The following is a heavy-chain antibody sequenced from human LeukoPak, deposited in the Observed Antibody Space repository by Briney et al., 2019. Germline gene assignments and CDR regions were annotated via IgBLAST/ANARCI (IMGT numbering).Heavy chain of an antibody. CDR3: AKDHFMYYDSSGYYEY. D-gene: IGHD3-22*01. V-gene: IGHV3-30*18. Sequence: GGSLRLSCAASGFTFSSYGMHWVRQAPGKGLEWVAVISYDGSNKYYADSVKGRFTISRDNSKNTLYLQMNSLRAEDVAVYYCAKDHFMYYDSSGYYEYWGQGTLVTVSS. CDR2: ISYDGSNK. J-gene: IGHJ4*02. CDR1: GFTFSSYG.